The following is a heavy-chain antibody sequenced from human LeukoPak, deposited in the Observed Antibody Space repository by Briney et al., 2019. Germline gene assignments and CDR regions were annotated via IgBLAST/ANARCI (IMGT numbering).Heavy chain of an antibody. CDR1: GFTFSSYS. V-gene: IGHV3-48*01. J-gene: IGHJ4*02. CDR2: ISSSSSTI. D-gene: IGHD3-3*01. CDR3: ARSYDSDY. Sequence: PGGSLRLSCAASGFTFSSYSMNWVRQAPGKGLEWVSYISSSSSTIYYADSVKGRFTISRDNAKNSLYLQMNGLRAEDTAVYYCARSYDSDYWGQGTLVTVSS.